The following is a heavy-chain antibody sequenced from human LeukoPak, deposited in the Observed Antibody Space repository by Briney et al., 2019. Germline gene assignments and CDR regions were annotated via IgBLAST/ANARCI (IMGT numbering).Heavy chain of an antibody. CDR2: IRYDGSNK. D-gene: IGHD2-2*03. CDR1: GFTFSSYG. CDR3: AKSLGYCSSTSCPADAFDI. J-gene: IGHJ3*02. V-gene: IGHV3-30*02. Sequence: GGSLRLSCAASGFTFSSYGMHWVRQAPGKGLEWVAFIRYDGSNKYYADSVKGRFTISRDNSKNTLYLQMNSLRAEDTAVYYCAKSLGYCSSTSCPADAFDIWGQGTMVTVSS.